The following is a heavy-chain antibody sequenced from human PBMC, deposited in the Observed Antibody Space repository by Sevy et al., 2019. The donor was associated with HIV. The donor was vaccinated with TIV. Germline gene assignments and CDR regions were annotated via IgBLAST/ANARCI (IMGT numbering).Heavy chain of an antibody. D-gene: IGHD6-19*01. CDR2: ISYDGTNE. Sequence: GGSLRLSCAASRFTFNTYAMHWVRQAPGKGPDWVAFISYDGTNEYYADSVKGRFTISRDNSKNTLYLQMNSLRAEDTAVYYCARDGVSSGWYRGYYFDYWGQGTLVTVSS. CDR1: RFTFNTYA. V-gene: IGHV3-30*04. CDR3: ARDGVSSGWYRGYYFDY. J-gene: IGHJ4*02.